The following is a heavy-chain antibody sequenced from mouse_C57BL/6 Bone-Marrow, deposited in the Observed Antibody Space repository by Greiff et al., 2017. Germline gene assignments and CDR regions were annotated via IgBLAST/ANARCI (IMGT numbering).Heavy chain of an antibody. CDR1: GFTFSSYG. D-gene: IGHD1-1*01. Sequence: EVQLVESGGDLVKPGGSLKLSCAASGFTFSSYGMSWVRQTPDKRLEWVATISSGGSYTYYPDSVKGRFTISRDNAKNTLYLQMSSLKSEDTAMYYCARIIYYYGSNYAMDYWGQGTSVTVSS. J-gene: IGHJ4*01. V-gene: IGHV5-6*01. CDR2: ISSGGSYT. CDR3: ARIIYYYGSNYAMDY.